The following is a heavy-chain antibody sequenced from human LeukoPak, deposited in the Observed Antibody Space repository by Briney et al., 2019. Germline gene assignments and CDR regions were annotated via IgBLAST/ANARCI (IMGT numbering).Heavy chain of an antibody. CDR2: IYYSGST. CDR1: GGSISSSSYY. Sequence: SETLSLTCTVSGGSISSSSYYWGWIRQPPGKGLEWIGSIYYSGSTYYNPSLKSRVTISVDTSKNQFSLKLSSVTAADTAVYYCARKRRIAAAGTCWFDPWGQGTLVTVSS. CDR3: ARKRRIAAAGTCWFDP. D-gene: IGHD6-13*01. V-gene: IGHV4-39*07. J-gene: IGHJ5*02.